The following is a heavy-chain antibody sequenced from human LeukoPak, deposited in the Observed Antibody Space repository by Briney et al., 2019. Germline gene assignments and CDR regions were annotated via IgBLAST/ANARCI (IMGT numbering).Heavy chain of an antibody. J-gene: IGHJ3*02. CDR1: GFTFSSYG. D-gene: IGHD6-6*01. CDR2: IRYDGSNK. V-gene: IGHV3-30*02. CDR3: ANLFSSSSAFDI. Sequence: GGSLRLSCAASGFTFSSYGMHWVRQAPGKGLEWVAFIRYDGSNKYYADSVKGRFTISRDNSKNTLYLQMNSLRAEDTAVYYCANLFSSSSAFDIWGQGTMVTASS.